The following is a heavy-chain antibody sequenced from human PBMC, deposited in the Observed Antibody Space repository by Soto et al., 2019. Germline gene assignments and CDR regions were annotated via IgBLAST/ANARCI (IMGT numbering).Heavy chain of an antibody. CDR2: MNPNSGNT. D-gene: IGHD3-3*01. CDR1: GYTFTSYD. V-gene: IGHV1-8*01. J-gene: IGHJ6*03. CDR3: VLRFLEWSPSGTYYYYMDV. Sequence: ASVKVSCKASGYTFTSYDINWVRQATGQGLEWMGWMNPNSGNTGYAQKFQGRVTMTRNTSISTAYMELSSLRSEDTAVYYCVLRFLEWSPSGTYYYYMDVWGKGTTVTVSS.